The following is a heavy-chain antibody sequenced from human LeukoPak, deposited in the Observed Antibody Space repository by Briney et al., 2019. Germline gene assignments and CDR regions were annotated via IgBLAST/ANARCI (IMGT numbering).Heavy chain of an antibody. V-gene: IGHV3-73*01. D-gene: IGHD3-22*01. CDR3: TRTYYYDSSGRGGAFDI. J-gene: IGHJ3*02. CDR2: IRSKANSYAT. Sequence: GGSLRLSCAASGFIFSGSAMHWVRQASGKGLEWVGRIRSKANSYATAYAASVKGRFTISRDDSKNTAYLQMNSLKTEDTAVYYCTRTYYYDSSGRGGAFDIWGQGTMVTVSS. CDR1: GFIFSGSA.